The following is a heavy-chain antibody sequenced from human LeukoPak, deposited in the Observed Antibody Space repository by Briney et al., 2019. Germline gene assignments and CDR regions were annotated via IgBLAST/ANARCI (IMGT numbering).Heavy chain of an antibody. D-gene: IGHD2-15*01. V-gene: IGHV1-46*01. CDR2: INPSGGST. J-gene: IGHJ3*02. Sequence: ASVKVSCKASGYTFTSYYMHWVRQAPGQGLEWMGIINPSGGSTSYAQKFQGRVTMTRDTSTTPVYLELSSLRSEDKGVYYCARLGRYCSGGSCRRPDAFDIWGQGTMVTVSS. CDR3: ARLGRYCSGGSCRRPDAFDI. CDR1: GYTFTSYY.